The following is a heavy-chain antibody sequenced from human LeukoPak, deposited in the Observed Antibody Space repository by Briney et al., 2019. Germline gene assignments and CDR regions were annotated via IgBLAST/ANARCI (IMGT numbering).Heavy chain of an antibody. CDR1: GGSITNGDYY. CDR3: ARDFNSGYGPFDS. D-gene: IGHD5-12*01. V-gene: IGHV4-31*02. CDR2: IYYSGST. Sequence: SETLSLTCTVSGGSITNGDYYWSWIRQHPGKGLEWIGYIYYSGSTYYNPSLETRVSLSVDTSKSQFSLKVGSVTAADTAVYYCARDFNSGYGPFDSWGQGTLVTVSS. J-gene: IGHJ4*02.